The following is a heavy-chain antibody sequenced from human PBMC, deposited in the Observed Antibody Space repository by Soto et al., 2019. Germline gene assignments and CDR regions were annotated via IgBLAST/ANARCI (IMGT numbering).Heavy chain of an antibody. Sequence: GESLKISCKGSGYKFTNYWLSWVRQTPGKGLEWMGRIDPSDSYVNYSPSFRGHVTISIDGSISTAHLQWSSLKASDTATYYCAIVTAETAYHYFDFWGQGTLVTVS. CDR2: IDPSDSYV. CDR1: GYKFTNYW. D-gene: IGHD1-1*01. J-gene: IGHJ4*02. V-gene: IGHV5-10-1*01. CDR3: AIVTAETAYHYFDF.